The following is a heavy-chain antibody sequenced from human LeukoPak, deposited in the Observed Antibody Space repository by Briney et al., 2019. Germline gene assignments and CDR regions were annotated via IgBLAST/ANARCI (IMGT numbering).Heavy chain of an antibody. V-gene: IGHV3-23*01. CDR1: GFTFSTYA. Sequence: PGGSPRLSCAASGFTFSTYAMGWVRQAPGKGLEWVSAITGSGSDTYYADSVKGRFTISRDNSKNTLYLQMNSLRAEDTALYYCAKDGVGSSGPFSYWGQGTLVTVSS. J-gene: IGHJ4*02. CDR2: ITGSGSDT. CDR3: AKDGVGSSGPFSY. D-gene: IGHD6-19*01.